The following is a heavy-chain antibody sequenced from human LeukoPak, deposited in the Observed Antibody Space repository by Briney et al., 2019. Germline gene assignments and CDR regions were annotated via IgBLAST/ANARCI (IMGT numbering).Heavy chain of an antibody. V-gene: IGHV4-34*01. CDR1: GGSFSGYY. J-gene: IGHJ6*03. Sequence: SETLSLTCAVYGGSFSGYYWSWIRQPPGKGLEWIGEINHSGSTNYNPSLKSRVTISVDTSKNQFSLKLSSVTAADTAVYYCARHPRIAAAGYYYYYYYMDVWGKGTTVTISS. CDR3: ARHPRIAAAGYYYYYYYMDV. CDR2: INHSGST. D-gene: IGHD6-13*01.